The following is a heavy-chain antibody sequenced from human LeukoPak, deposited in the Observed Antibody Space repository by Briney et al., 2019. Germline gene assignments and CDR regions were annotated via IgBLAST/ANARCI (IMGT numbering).Heavy chain of an antibody. CDR1: GFTFSSYS. D-gene: IGHD3-10*02. CDR2: ISSSGSNI. Sequence: GGSLRLSCAASGFTFSSYSMNWVRQAPGKGLEWVSYISSSGSNIYYADSVKGRFTISRYNAKNSLYLEMNSLRAEDTAVYYCAELGITMIGGVWGKGTTVTISS. CDR3: AELGITMIGGV. V-gene: IGHV3-48*04. J-gene: IGHJ6*04.